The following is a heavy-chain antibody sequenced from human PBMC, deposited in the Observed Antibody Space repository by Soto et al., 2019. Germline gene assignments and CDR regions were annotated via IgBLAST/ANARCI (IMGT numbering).Heavy chain of an antibody. CDR1: GGSVSNKTYY. Sequence: KPSETLSLTCSVSGGSVSNKTYYWSWIRQPPGKRLEWIGYVYYSGTTNYNHSLKSRVTISVDLSKKPFSLRLSSVTTAYTALYYCARTTAFPNTRRSRYFFYYWGQGTLVTVSS. V-gene: IGHV4-61*01. J-gene: IGHJ4*02. CDR2: VYYSGTT. CDR3: ARTTAFPNTRRSRYFFYY. D-gene: IGHD4-17*01.